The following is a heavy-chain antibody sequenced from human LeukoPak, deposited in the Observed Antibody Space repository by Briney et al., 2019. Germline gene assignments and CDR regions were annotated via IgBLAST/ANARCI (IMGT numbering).Heavy chain of an antibody. Sequence: SETLSLTCAVYGGSFSNYYWTWIRQPPGKGLEWIGEINHSGSTNYNPSLKSRVTISVDTSKNQFSLKLSSVTAADTAVYYCARGRLRSSSGSLYFQHWGQGTLVTVSS. J-gene: IGHJ1*01. CDR3: ARGRLRSSSGSLYFQH. V-gene: IGHV4-34*01. CDR1: GGSFSNYY. D-gene: IGHD6-13*01. CDR2: INHSGST.